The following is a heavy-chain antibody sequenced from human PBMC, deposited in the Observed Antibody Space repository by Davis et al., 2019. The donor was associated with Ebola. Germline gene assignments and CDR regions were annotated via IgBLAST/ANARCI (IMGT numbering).Heavy chain of an antibody. CDR1: GFTFSTYW. V-gene: IGHV3-7*01. D-gene: IGHD5-18*01. CDR2: INKDGSEK. J-gene: IGHJ5*02. CDR3: ARDRGYSYGYNWFDP. Sequence: PGGSLRLSCVVSGFTFSTYWMSWVRQAPGKGLEWVANINKDGSEKYYVDSVKGRFTISRDNAKNSLYLQMNSLRAEDTAVYYCARDRGYSYGYNWFDPWGQGTLVTVSS.